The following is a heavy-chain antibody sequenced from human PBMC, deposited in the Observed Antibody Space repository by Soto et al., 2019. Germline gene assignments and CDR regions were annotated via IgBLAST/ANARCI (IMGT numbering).Heavy chain of an antibody. D-gene: IGHD3-22*01. Sequence: PGGSLTLSCAASGFTFSSYAIYWVRQAPGKGLEWVAVISYDGSNKYYADSVKGRFTISRDNSKNTLYLEMNSLRAGDTAVYYCARTFSSGYYLYYFDYWGQGTLVTVSS. V-gene: IGHV3-30-3*01. CDR2: ISYDGSNK. J-gene: IGHJ4*02. CDR3: ARTFSSGYYLYYFDY. CDR1: GFTFSSYA.